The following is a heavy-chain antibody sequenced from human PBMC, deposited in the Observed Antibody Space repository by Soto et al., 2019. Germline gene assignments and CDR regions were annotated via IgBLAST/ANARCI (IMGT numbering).Heavy chain of an antibody. J-gene: IGHJ5*02. CDR1: GGSISSSNW. D-gene: IGHD3-10*01. Sequence: QVQLQESGPGLVKPSGTLSLTCAVSGGSISSSNWWSWVRQPPGKGLEWIGEIYHSGSTNYNPSLKSRVTISVDKSKNQFSLQLSSVPAADTAVYYCARLYMVRGVMDWFDPWGQGTLVTVSS. V-gene: IGHV4-4*02. CDR3: ARLYMVRGVMDWFDP. CDR2: IYHSGST.